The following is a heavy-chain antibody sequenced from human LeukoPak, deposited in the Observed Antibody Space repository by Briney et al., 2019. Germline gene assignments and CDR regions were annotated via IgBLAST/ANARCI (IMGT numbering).Heavy chain of an antibody. J-gene: IGHJ3*02. D-gene: IGHD5-24*01. CDR3: AREGEMATINAFDI. CDR1: GGTFSSHA. V-gene: IGHV1-69*04. Sequence: ASVKVSCKASGGTFSSHAISWVRQAPGQRLEWMGRIIPIFGIANYAQKFQGRVTITADKSTSTAYMELSSLRSEDTAVYYCAREGEMATINAFDIWGQGTMVTVSS. CDR2: IIPIFGIA.